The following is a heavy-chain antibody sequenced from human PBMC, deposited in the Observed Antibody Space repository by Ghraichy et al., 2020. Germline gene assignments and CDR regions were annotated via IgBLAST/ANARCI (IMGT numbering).Heavy chain of an antibody. CDR1: GDAFSSYA. V-gene: IGHV1-69*13. J-gene: IGHJ3*01. CDR3: ARESYNWNVNAFDF. D-gene: IGHD1-1*01. CDR2: IIPIFHRA. Sequence: SVKVSCKVSGDAFSSYAISWVRQAPGQGLEWMGLIIPIFHRANYTQRFQGRVTITADEPTSTAYMELSSLTSEDTAVYYCARESYNWNVNAFDFWGQGTMVTVSS.